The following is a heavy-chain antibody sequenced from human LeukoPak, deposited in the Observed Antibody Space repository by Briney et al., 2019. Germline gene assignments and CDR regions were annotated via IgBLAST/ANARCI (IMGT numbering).Heavy chain of an antibody. CDR3: TRDGYGLRLYWYFDL. CDR1: GFTFGDYA. D-gene: IGHD5-12*01. V-gene: IGHV3-49*04. J-gene: IGHJ2*01. Sequence: GGSLRLSCTASGFTFGDYAMSWVRQAPGKGLEWVGFIRSKAYGGTTEYAASVKGRFTISRDDSKSIAYLQMNSLKTEDTAVYYCTRDGYGLRLYWYFDLWGRGTLVTVSS. CDR2: IRSKAYGGTT.